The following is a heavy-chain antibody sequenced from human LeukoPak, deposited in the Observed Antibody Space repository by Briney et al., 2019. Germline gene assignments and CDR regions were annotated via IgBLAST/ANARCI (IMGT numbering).Heavy chain of an antibody. CDR3: ARWGVVGANFDY. CDR1: GITFSSDG. J-gene: IGHJ4*02. V-gene: IGHV3-30*19. Sequence: GGSLRLSCAASGITFSSDGMHWVRQAPGKGLEWVAVIWYDGSNKYYADSVKGRFTISRDNSKNTLYLQMNSLRAEDTAVYYCARWGVVGANFDYWGQGTLVTVSS. D-gene: IGHD1-26*01. CDR2: IWYDGSNK.